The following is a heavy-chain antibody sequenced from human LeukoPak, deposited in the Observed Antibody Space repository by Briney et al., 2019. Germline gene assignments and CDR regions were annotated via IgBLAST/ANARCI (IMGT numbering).Heavy chain of an antibody. CDR1: GFTFSSYW. CDR2: IKQDGSEK. CDR3: ARDLVTFFGVVIGDYFDY. Sequence: HPGGSLRLSCAASGFTFSSYWMSWVRQAPGKGLEWVANIKQDGSEKYYVDSVKGRFTISRDNAKNSLYLQMNSLRAEDTAVYYCARDLVTFFGVVIGDYFDYWGQGTLVTVSS. V-gene: IGHV3-7*01. J-gene: IGHJ4*02. D-gene: IGHD3-3*01.